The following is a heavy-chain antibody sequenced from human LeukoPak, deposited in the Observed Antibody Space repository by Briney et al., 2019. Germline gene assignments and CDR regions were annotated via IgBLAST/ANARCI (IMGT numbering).Heavy chain of an antibody. CDR2: IHYTGST. Sequence: SETLSLTCTVSGGSISSYYWSWIRQPPRRGLEWIGYIHYTGSTNYNPSLKSRVTISVDTSKNQFSLKLSSVTAADTAVYYCARVEEGYGSGRRENYYYYYMDVWGKGTTVTISS. CDR3: ARVEEGYGSGRRENYYYYYMDV. J-gene: IGHJ6*03. V-gene: IGHV4-59*01. CDR1: GGSISSYY. D-gene: IGHD3-10*01.